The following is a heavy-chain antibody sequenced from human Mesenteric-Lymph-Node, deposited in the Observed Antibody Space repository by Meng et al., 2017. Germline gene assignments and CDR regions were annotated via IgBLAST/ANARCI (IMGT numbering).Heavy chain of an antibody. CDR2: ISGSGGST. V-gene: IGHV3-23*01. CDR3: AKDLQVVWGGSPFDY. D-gene: IGHD5-12*01. CDR1: GFTFSSYA. Sequence: GGSLRLSCAASGFTFSSYAMSWVRQAPGKGLEWVSAISGSGGSTYYADSVKGRFTISRDNSKNTLYLQMNSLRAEDTAVYYCAKDLQVVWGGSPFDYWGQGTLVTVSS. J-gene: IGHJ4*02.